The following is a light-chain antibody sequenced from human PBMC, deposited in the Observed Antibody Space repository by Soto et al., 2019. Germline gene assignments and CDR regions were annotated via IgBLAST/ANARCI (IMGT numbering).Light chain of an antibody. V-gene: IGKV4-1*01. J-gene: IGKJ4*01. CDR1: QSVVYSSNNKNY. Sequence: DIVMTQSPDSLAVSLGERATINCKSSQSVVYSSNNKNYLAWYQQKPGQSPKLLLYWASTRESGVPDRFSGSGSGTDFTLTISSLQAEDVAIYYCQQHYSTPPTFGGGTKVEIK. CDR2: WAS. CDR3: QQHYSTPPT.